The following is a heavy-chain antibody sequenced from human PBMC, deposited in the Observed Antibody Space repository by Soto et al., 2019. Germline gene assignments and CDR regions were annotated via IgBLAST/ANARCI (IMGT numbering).Heavy chain of an antibody. V-gene: IGHV3-30*18. CDR2: ISYDGSNK. J-gene: IGHJ4*02. Sequence: GGSLRLSCAASGFTFSSYGMHWVRQAPGKGLEWVAVISYDGSNKDYADSVKGRFTISRDNSKNTLYLQMNSLRAEDTAVYYCAKGGIQLWEPNIDYWGQGTLVTVSS. CDR1: GFTFSSYG. CDR3: AKGGIQLWEPNIDY. D-gene: IGHD5-18*01.